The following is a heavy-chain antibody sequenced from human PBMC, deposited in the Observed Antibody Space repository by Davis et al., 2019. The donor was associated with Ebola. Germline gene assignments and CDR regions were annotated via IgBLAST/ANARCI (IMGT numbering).Heavy chain of an antibody. J-gene: IGHJ4*02. D-gene: IGHD4-17*01. CDR3: ARGPPRYGFY. CDR1: GGSISSSSYS. CDR2: IYYSGST. Sequence: MPSETLSLTCTVSGGSISSSSYSWDWVRQPPGKGLEWIGSIYYSGSTYYNPSLKSRVTISVDTSKNQFSLKLSSMTAADTAVYYCARGPPRYGFYWGQGTLVTVSS. V-gene: IGHV4-39*01.